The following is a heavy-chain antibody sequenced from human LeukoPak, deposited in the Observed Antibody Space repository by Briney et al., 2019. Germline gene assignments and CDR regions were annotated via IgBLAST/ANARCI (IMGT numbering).Heavy chain of an antibody. J-gene: IGHJ4*02. V-gene: IGHV3-33*01. CDR1: GFTFSNYG. CDR3: ARPVVLGAYLRGAYYFDS. Sequence: GRSLRLSCAASGFTFSNYGMHWVRQAPGKGLEWVAVIWYAGSDKYHADSVKGRFTISRDNSKNTLYLQMNSLRVEDTAVYYCARPVVLGAYLRGAYYFDSWGQGTLVTVSS. D-gene: IGHD3-16*01. CDR2: IWYAGSDK.